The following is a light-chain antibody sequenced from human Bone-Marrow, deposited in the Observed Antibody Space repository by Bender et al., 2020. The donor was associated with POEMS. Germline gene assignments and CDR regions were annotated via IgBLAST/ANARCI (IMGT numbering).Light chain of an antibody. CDR1: SSDVGGYQF. CDR3: SSYSGSNNLGI. CDR2: DVT. V-gene: IGLV2-14*03. Sequence: QSVLTQPASVSGSPGQSITISCSGTSSDVGGYQFVSWYQQHPGKAPKVMIYDVTKRPSGVSNRFSGSKSGNTASLTISGLQAEDEADYYCSSYSGSNNLGIFGGGTKLTVL. J-gene: IGLJ2*01.